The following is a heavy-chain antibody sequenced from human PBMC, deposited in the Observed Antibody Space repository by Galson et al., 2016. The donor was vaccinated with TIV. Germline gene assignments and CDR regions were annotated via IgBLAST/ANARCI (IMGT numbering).Heavy chain of an antibody. CDR3: ARARYGDYFYY. D-gene: IGHD4-17*01. J-gene: IGHJ4*02. V-gene: IGHV1-2*02. CDR1: GDTFTGYY. CDR2: IDPRSVAT. Sequence: SVKVSCKASGDTFTGYYVHWVRQAPGQGLEWMGWIDPRSVATNYAQKFQGRVTMTRDTSISTAHMELTRLTPDDTAVYYCARARYGDYFYYWGQGTLVTVSS.